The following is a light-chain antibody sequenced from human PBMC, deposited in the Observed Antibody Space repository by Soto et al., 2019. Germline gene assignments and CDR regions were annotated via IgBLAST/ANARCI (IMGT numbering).Light chain of an antibody. CDR1: SSDVGAYNY. J-gene: IGLJ2*01. V-gene: IGLV2-14*03. CDR2: DVS. Sequence: QSALTQPASVSGSPGESITISCTGTSSDVGAYNYVSWYQQHPGKAPKLMIYDVSNRPSGVSNRFSGSKSGNTASLTISGLQAEDEADYYCSSYTSTNSLFGGGIQLTVL. CDR3: SSYTSTNSL.